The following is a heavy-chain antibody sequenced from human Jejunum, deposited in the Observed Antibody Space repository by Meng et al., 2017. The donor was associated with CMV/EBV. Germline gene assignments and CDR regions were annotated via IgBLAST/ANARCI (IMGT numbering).Heavy chain of an antibody. Sequence: QRQGAGPGLVKAAEALSPTCTASGDPISSGSHSWAWFRQPPGKRLEWIGSMYFSGIADYNPSLKSRVTISLHATQKQFSLRLTSVTAADSAVYFCARDLTNKWFYYWGQGTLVTVSS. V-gene: IGHV4-39*07. CDR2: MYFSGIA. D-gene: IGHD1-26*01. CDR3: ARDLTNKWFYY. J-gene: IGHJ4*02. CDR1: GDPISSGSHS.